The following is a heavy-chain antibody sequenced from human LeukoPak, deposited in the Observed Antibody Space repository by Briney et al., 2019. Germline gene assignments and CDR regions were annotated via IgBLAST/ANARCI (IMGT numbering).Heavy chain of an antibody. Sequence: AGGSLRLSCAVSGLTFAAYAMTWVRQAPEKGLEWVSTISDSGGSTYYADSLKGRFTISRDNSKNTLYLQVDSLRAEDTAVYYCEKLGGYCSSGSCRDFDYWGQGPLVTVYS. CDR1: GLTFAAYA. J-gene: IGHJ4*02. CDR3: EKLGGYCSSGSCRDFDY. CDR2: ISDSGGST. D-gene: IGHD2-15*01. V-gene: IGHV3-23*01.